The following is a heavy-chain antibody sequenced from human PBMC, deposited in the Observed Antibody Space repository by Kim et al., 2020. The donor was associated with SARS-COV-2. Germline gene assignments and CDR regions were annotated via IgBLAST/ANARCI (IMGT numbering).Heavy chain of an antibody. CDR1: GYTFTSYG. Sequence: ASVKVSCKASGYTFTSYGISWVRQAPGQGLEWLVWISSYNTNANYAQNLQGRVTMTTDTSTTTAYMELGSLTSDDTAVYYCAVDCSSGTCYSGRFDHWGQGTLVTVSS. D-gene: IGHD2-15*01. J-gene: IGHJ4*02. CDR2: ISSYNTNA. CDR3: AVDCSSGTCYSGRFDH. V-gene: IGHV1-18*04.